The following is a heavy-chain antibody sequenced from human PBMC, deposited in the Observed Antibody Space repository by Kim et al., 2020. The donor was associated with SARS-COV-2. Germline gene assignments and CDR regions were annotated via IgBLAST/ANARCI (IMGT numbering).Heavy chain of an antibody. CDR1: GFTFSSYS. CDR3: ARDNLGPLLDYGDYMGYYYGMDV. J-gene: IGHJ6*02. D-gene: IGHD4-17*01. CDR2: ISSSSSYI. Sequence: GGSLRLSCAASGFTFSSYSMNWVRQAPGKGLEWVSSISSSSSYIYYADSVKGRFTISRDNAKNSLYLQMNSLRAEDTAVYYCARDNLGPLLDYGDYMGYYYGMDVWGQGTTVTVSS. V-gene: IGHV3-21*01.